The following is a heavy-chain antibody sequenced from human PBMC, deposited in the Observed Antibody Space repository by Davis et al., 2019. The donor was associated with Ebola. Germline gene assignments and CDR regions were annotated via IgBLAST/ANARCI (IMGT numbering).Heavy chain of an antibody. CDR3: TLLQEHL. CDR1: GFTFINYA. Sequence: GESLKISCAASGFTFINYAMSWVRQAPGKGLEWVSTISGSGGATYYADPVRGRFTISRDNSKNTLYLQMNSLHQGPIGLPPGTLLQEHLWG. CDR2: ISGSGGAT. V-gene: IGHV3-23*01. J-gene: IGHJ6*01.